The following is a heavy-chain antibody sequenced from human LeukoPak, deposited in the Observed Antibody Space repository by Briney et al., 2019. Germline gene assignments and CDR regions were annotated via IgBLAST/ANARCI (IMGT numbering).Heavy chain of an antibody. J-gene: IGHJ4*02. CDR3: ARERGRGRDSPWFDY. CDR2: IYSGGPT. V-gene: IGHV3-53*01. Sequence: GGSLRLSCAASGFTVSLYYMTWVRQAPGKGLEWVSVIYSGGPTNYADAVKGRFTISRDNSKNTLDLQMTGLRAEDTAVYYCARERGRGRDSPWFDYWGQGTLVTVSS. D-gene: IGHD1-26*01. CDR1: GFTVSLYY.